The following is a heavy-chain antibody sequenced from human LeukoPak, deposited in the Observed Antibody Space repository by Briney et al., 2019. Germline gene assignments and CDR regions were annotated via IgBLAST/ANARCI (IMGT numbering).Heavy chain of an antibody. Sequence: SETLSLTCTVSGGSISSSSYYWGWIRQPPGKGLEWIGSIYYSGSTYYNPSLKSRATISVDTSKSQFSLTLSSVTAADTAVYYCARSRGRDSGFHQVDCWGQGTLVTVSS. J-gene: IGHJ4*02. V-gene: IGHV4-39*07. CDR1: GGSISSSSYY. D-gene: IGHD3-22*01. CDR3: ARSRGRDSGFHQVDC. CDR2: IYYSGST.